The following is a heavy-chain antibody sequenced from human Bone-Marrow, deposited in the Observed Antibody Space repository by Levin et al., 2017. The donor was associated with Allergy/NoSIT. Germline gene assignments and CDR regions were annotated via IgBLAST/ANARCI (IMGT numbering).Heavy chain of an antibody. V-gene: IGHV3-23*01. J-gene: IGHJ3*02. D-gene: IGHD2/OR15-2a*01. CDR3: AKQEYPAGAFDI. CDR1: GFTLSSYA. Sequence: GGSLRLSCAASGFTLSSYAMSWVRQAPGKGLEWVSAISGSGGSTYYADSVKGRFTISRDNSKNTLYLQMNSLRAEDTAVYYCAKQEYPAGAFDIWGQGTMVTVSS. CDR2: ISGSGGST.